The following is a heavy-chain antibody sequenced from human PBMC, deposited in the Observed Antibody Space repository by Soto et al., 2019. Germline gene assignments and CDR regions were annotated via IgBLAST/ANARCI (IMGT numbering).Heavy chain of an antibody. D-gene: IGHD2-2*01. V-gene: IGHV1-46*01. CDR2: INPSGGST. CDR3: ARDPGCSSTSCYAGYYYYMDV. Sequence: ASVKVSCKASGYTFTSYYMHWVRQAPGQGLEWMGIINPSGGSTSYAQKFQGRVTITADKSTSTAYMELSSLRSEDTAVYYCARDPGCSSTSCYAGYYYYMDVWGKGTTVTVSS. CDR1: GYTFTSYY. J-gene: IGHJ6*03.